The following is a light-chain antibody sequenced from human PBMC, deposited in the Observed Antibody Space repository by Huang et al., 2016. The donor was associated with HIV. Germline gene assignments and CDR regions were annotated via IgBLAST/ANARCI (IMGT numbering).Light chain of an antibody. Sequence: DIVMAQSPVSLAVSLGERATLTCRSSQSVFSTSTKKDYLAWFQQKPGQPPKLLLFWSSTREVGVPDRFSGSGSGKHFTLTIANLEADDAAIYYCQQYYASPQTFGQGTRV. CDR1: QSVFSTSTKKDY. CDR3: QQYYASPQT. V-gene: IGKV4-1*01. J-gene: IGKJ1*01. CDR2: WSS.